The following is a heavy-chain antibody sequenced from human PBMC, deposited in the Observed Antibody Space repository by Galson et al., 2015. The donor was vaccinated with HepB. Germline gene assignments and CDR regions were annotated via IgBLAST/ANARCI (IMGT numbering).Heavy chain of an antibody. CDR2: INSDESST. J-gene: IGHJ1*01. Sequence: SLRLSCATSGFNFSSNWMQWVRHAPGKGLVWVSRINSDESSTSYADSVRGRFTISRGNAKNTLYLQMNSLRAEDTAVYYCATTPGYCSAPTCYEYFQHWGQGALVTVSS. D-gene: IGHD2-15*01. CDR3: ATTPGYCSAPTCYEYFQH. V-gene: IGHV3-74*01. CDR1: GFNFSSNW.